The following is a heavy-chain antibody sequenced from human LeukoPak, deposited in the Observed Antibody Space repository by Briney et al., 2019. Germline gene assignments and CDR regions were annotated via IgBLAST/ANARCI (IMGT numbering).Heavy chain of an antibody. D-gene: IGHD5-12*01. CDR2: IYYTGST. J-gene: IGHJ4*02. V-gene: IGHV4-59*08. CDR1: GGSISSYY. Sequence: SETLSLTCTVSGGSISSYYWSWIRQPPGKGLEWIGYIYYTGSTNYSPSLKSRVTISVDTSKNQFSLKLNSVTAADTAVYYCARHPPTSPFDYWGQGTLVTVSS. CDR3: ARHPPTSPFDY.